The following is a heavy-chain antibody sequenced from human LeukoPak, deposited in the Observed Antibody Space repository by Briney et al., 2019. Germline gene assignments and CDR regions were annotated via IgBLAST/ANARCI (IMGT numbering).Heavy chain of an antibody. CDR1: GYTFTSYY. Sequence: SLKVSCKASGYTFTSYYMHWVRQAPGQGLEWMGWINPNSGGTNYAQKFQGRVTMTRETSISTAYMELSRLRSDGTAVYYCARESRIAAAGYIDYWGQGTLVTVSS. D-gene: IGHD6-13*01. CDR3: ARESRIAAAGYIDY. J-gene: IGHJ4*02. CDR2: INPNSGGT. V-gene: IGHV1-2*02.